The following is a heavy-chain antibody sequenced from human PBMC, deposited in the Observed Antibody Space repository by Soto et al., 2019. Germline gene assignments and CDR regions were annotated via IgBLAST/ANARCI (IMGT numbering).Heavy chain of an antibody. CDR1: GFTFSSYA. CDR3: AKAPGIVATTTSFDY. Sequence: GGSLRLSCAASGFTFSSYAMSWVRQAPGKGLEWVSTISGGGGSTYNADSVKGRFTISRDNSKNTLYLQMNSLRAEDTAVYYCAKAPGIVATTTSFDYWGQGTLVTVSS. CDR2: ISGGGGST. V-gene: IGHV3-23*01. D-gene: IGHD5-12*01. J-gene: IGHJ4*02.